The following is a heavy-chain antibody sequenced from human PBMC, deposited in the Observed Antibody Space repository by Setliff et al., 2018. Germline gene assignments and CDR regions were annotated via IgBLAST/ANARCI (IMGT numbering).Heavy chain of an antibody. V-gene: IGHV4-61*02. D-gene: IGHD3-9*01. CDR3: AGTPARGTTWLSPFDY. CDR1: GGSFDSGTHY. CDR2: IQGTGNT. J-gene: IGHJ4*02. Sequence: TSETLSLTCTVTGGSFDSGTHYWSWIRQPAGKVPEWIGLIQGTGNTNYNPSLQSRATISIDTSKNQISLKITSVTAADTALYSCAGTPARGTTWLSPFDYWGQGSQVTVSS.